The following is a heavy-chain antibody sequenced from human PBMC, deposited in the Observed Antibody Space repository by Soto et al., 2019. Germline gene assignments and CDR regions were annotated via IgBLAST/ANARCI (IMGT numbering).Heavy chain of an antibody. CDR1: GGSISSYY. CDR2: IYDSGST. CDR3: ARHGLKRGPIKGKDWFDP. V-gene: IGHV4-59*01. D-gene: IGHD2-21*01. J-gene: IGHJ5*02. Sequence: PSETLSLTCTVSGGSISSYYWSWIRQPPGKGLEWIGYIYDSGSTNYNPSLKSRVTISVDTSKNQFSLRLTSVTAADTAVYYCARHGLKRGPIKGKDWFDPWGQGTLVTVSS.